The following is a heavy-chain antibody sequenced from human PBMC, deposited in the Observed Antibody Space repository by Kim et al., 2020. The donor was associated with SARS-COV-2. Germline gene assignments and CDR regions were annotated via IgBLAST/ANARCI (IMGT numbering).Heavy chain of an antibody. J-gene: IGHJ4*02. Sequence: ANSVRGRFTKSRDNSKNTLYLQMDSLRVEDTAGYYCAKDVLYVPGRGYFASWGQGILVTVSS. V-gene: IGHV3-23*01. CDR3: AKDVLYVPGRGYFAS. D-gene: IGHD3-10*01.